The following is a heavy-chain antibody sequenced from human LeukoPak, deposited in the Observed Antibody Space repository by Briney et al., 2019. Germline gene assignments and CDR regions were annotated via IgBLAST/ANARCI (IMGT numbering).Heavy chain of an antibody. Sequence: PGGSLRLSCAASGFTVSSNYVSWVRQAPGKGLEWVSVIYSGGSTYYADSVKGRFTISRDNAKNSLYLQMNSLRAEDTAVYYCARVSITYYYDSSGYPYCMDVWGKGTTVTVSS. CDR1: GFTVSSNY. J-gene: IGHJ6*03. V-gene: IGHV3-53*01. CDR2: IYSGGST. CDR3: ARVSITYYYDSSGYPYCMDV. D-gene: IGHD3-22*01.